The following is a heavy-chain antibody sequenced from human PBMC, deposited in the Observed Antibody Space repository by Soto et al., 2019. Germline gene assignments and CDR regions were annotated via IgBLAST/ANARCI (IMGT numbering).Heavy chain of an antibody. D-gene: IGHD5-18*01. V-gene: IGHV1-69*12. J-gene: IGHJ5*01. CDR1: GGSFRSYA. Sequence: QVQLVQSGAEVKKPGSSVKVSCKASGGSFRSYAVNWVRQAPGQGLECLGGIIPIFGTPNYAQKFHGRVSITADESTSTVYMDLISLISEDTAVYYCAYSANHRYFFDSWGQGTLVTVSS. CDR2: IIPIFGTP. CDR3: AYSANHRYFFDS.